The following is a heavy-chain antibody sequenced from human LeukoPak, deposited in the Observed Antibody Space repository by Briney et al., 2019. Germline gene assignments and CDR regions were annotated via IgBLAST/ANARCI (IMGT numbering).Heavy chain of an antibody. J-gene: IGHJ4*02. CDR2: INPSDGGT. CDR3: ARGPIRYCSGGSCYSTTRPFDY. D-gene: IGHD2-15*01. V-gene: IGHV1-46*01. CDR1: GYTFTRNY. Sequence: ASVRVSCKASGYTFTRNYMHWVRQAPGQGLEWMGIINPSDGGTGYAQKFQGRVTMTRNTSISTAYMELSSLRSEDTAVYYCARGPIRYCSGGSCYSTTRPFDYWGQGTLVTVSS.